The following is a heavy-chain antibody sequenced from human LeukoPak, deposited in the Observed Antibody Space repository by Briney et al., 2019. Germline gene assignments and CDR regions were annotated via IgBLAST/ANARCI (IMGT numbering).Heavy chain of an antibody. D-gene: IGHD6-13*01. CDR1: GFTFSSYS. CDR2: ISSSSSYI. Sequence: GGSLRLSCAASGFTFSSYSMNWVRQAPGKGLEWVSSISSSSSYIYYADSVKGRFTISRDNAKNSLYLQMNSLRAEDTAVYYCASERGIAAAGFDYWGQGTLVTVSS. V-gene: IGHV3-21*01. J-gene: IGHJ4*02. CDR3: ASERGIAAAGFDY.